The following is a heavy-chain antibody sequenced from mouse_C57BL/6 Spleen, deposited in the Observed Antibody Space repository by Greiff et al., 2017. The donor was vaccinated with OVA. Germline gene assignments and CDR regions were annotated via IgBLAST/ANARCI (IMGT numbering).Heavy chain of an antibody. D-gene: IGHD2-4*01. Sequence: VQLQQSGTVLARPGASVKMSCKTSGYTFTSYWMHWVKQRPGQGLEWIGAIYPGNSDTSYNQKFKGKAKLTAVTSASTAYMELSSLTNEDSAVYYCTKDYDGEYYFDYWGQGTTLTVSS. CDR2: IYPGNSDT. J-gene: IGHJ2*01. V-gene: IGHV1-5*01. CDR1: GYTFTSYW. CDR3: TKDYDGEYYFDY.